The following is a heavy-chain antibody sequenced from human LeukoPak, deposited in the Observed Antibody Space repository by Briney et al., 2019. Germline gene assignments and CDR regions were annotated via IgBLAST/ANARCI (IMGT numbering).Heavy chain of an antibody. D-gene: IGHD6-19*01. V-gene: IGHV1-46*03. Sequence: ASVKVSCKASGYTFTSYYMHWVRQAPGQGLEWMGIINPSGGSTSYAQKFQGRVTMTRDTSTSTVYMELSSLRSEDTAVYYCARDLFVRSSGWYEVNYWGQGTLVTVSS. CDR1: GYTFTSYY. CDR3: ARDLFVRSSGWYEVNY. J-gene: IGHJ4*02. CDR2: INPSGGST.